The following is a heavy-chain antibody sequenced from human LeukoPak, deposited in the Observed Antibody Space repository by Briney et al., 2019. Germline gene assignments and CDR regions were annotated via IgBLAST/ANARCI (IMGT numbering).Heavy chain of an antibody. Sequence: GGSLRLSCAASGFTFSSYGMHWVRQAPGKGLEWVANIRQDGSETYYVESVKGRFTISRDNAKNSLYLQMNSLGAEDTAVYYCARDIGPTDYWGQGTLVTVSS. CDR3: ARDIGPTDY. CDR2: IRQDGSET. V-gene: IGHV3-7*01. D-gene: IGHD1-26*01. CDR1: GFTFSSYG. J-gene: IGHJ4*02.